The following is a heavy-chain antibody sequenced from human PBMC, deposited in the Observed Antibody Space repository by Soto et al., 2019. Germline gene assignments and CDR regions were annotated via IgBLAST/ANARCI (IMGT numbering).Heavy chain of an antibody. CDR2: IYYSGST. CDR1: GGNISGYY. CDR3: ARFYSNYFFANWFDP. Sequence: PSETLSLTCTVAGGNISGYYWSWIRQQTGKGLEWIGYIYYSGSTNYNPSLKSRVTISVDTSKNQFSLKLSSVTAADTAVYYCARFYSNYFFANWFDPWGQGTLVTVSS. V-gene: IGHV4-59*08. J-gene: IGHJ5*02. D-gene: IGHD4-4*01.